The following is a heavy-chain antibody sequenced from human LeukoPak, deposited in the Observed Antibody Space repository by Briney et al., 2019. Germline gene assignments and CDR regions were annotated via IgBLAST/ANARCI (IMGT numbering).Heavy chain of an antibody. CDR1: GYTFTSYY. CDR3: AALGGYDPVYFDY. D-gene: IGHD5-12*01. Sequence: GASVKVSCKASGYTFTSYYMHWVRQAPGQGLEWMGIINPNSGGTNYAQKFQGRVTMTRDTSISTAYMELSRLRSDDTAVYYCAALGGYDPVYFDYWGQGTLVTVSS. CDR2: INPNSGGT. V-gene: IGHV1-2*02. J-gene: IGHJ4*02.